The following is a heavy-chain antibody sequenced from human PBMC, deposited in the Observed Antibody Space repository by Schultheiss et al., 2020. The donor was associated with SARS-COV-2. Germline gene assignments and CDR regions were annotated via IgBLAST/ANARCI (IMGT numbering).Heavy chain of an antibody. CDR3: ARRATRCVDL. CDR2: ISTDGSTT. Sequence: ESLKISCEASGFAFSNHWMHWVRQAPGQGLVWVSRISTDGSTTAYADSVKGRFTISRDNANNTLYLQLNSLRDDDTAVYYCARRATRCVDLWGQGTLVTVSS. D-gene: IGHD2-2*01. CDR1: GFAFSNHW. J-gene: IGHJ5*02. V-gene: IGHV3-74*01.